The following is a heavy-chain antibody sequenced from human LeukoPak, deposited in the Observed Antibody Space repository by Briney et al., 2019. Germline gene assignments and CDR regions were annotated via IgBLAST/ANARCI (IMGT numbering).Heavy chain of an antibody. V-gene: IGHV3-33*01. CDR3: ATNSGSPGGY. J-gene: IGHJ4*02. Sequence: PGGSLRLSCAASGITFSAFTIHWVRQAPGKGLEWVAVIWSDASYKYYADSVKGRFTISRDNSKNTLYLQMNSLRAEDTAMYYCATNSGSPGGYWGQGTLVTVSS. CDR1: GITFSAFT. CDR2: IWSDASYK. D-gene: IGHD1-26*01.